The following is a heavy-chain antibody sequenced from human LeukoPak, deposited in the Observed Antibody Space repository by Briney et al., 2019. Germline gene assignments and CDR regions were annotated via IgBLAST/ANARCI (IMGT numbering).Heavy chain of an antibody. Sequence: SETLSLTCTVSGGSFGGYYWTWIRQPPGKGLEWIGFIYYSGSTNYNPSLKGRVTISVDTFKNQFSLKVNSVTAADTAVYFCARAPFDTISVDFWGQGTLVIVSS. CDR3: ARAPFDTISVDF. V-gene: IGHV4-59*01. J-gene: IGHJ4*02. CDR2: IYYSGST. CDR1: GGSFGGYY. D-gene: IGHD3-9*01.